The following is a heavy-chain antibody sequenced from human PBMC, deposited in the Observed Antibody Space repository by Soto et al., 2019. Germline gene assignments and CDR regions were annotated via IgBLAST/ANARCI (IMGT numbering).Heavy chain of an antibody. CDR1: GGTFSSYA. CDR3: ARVRNNWNDVRAFWFDP. CDR2: IIPIFGTA. D-gene: IGHD1-1*01. V-gene: IGHV1-69*06. J-gene: IGHJ5*02. Sequence: QVQLVQSGAEVKKPGSSVKVSCKASGGTFSSYAISWVRQAPGQGLEWMGGIIPIFGTANYAQKSQGRVTITADKSTSTAYMELSSLRSEDTAVYYCARVRNNWNDVRAFWFDPWGQGTLVTVSS.